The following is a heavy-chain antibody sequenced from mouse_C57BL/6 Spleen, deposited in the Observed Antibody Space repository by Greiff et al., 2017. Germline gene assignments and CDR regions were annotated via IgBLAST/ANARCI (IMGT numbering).Heavy chain of an antibody. Sequence: VQLQQPGAELVKPGASVKMSCKASGYTFTSYWITWVKQRPGQGLEWIGDIYPGSGSTNYNEKFKSKATLTVDTSSSTAYMQLSSLTSEDSAVYYCARRAYYSNYFDDWGQGTTLTVSS. D-gene: IGHD2-5*01. CDR2: IYPGSGST. J-gene: IGHJ2*01. V-gene: IGHV1-55*01. CDR1: GYTFTSYW. CDR3: ARRAYYSNYFDD.